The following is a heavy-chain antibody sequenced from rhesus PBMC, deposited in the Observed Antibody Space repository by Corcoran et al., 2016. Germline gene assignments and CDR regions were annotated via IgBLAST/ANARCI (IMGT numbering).Heavy chain of an antibody. CDR3: AMNFGWSLGY. V-gene: IGHV4-80*01. J-gene: IGHJ4*01. CDR2: INGNSGST. D-gene: IGHD6-37*01. CDR1: GGSFSSYW. Sequence: QVQLQESGPGLVKPSETLSLTCAVSGGSFSSYWWSWIRQPPGKGLEWIGEINGNSGSTNYNPSLKIRVTISKDASKNQFSLKLSAVTAADTAVYYCAMNFGWSLGYWGQGVLVTVSS.